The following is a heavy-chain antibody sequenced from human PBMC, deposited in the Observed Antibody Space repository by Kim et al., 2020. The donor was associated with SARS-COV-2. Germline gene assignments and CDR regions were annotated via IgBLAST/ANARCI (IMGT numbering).Heavy chain of an antibody. J-gene: IGHJ5*02. CDR1: GYTFTSYG. CDR2: ISAYNGNT. D-gene: IGHD2-2*01. V-gene: IGHV1-18*01. CDR3: ARVPRQLLFYNWFDP. Sequence: ASVKVSCKASGYTFTSYGISWVRQAPGQGLEWMGWISAYNGNTNYAQKLQGRVTMTTDTSTSTAYMELRSLRSDDTAVYYCARVPRQLLFYNWFDPWGQGTLVTVSS.